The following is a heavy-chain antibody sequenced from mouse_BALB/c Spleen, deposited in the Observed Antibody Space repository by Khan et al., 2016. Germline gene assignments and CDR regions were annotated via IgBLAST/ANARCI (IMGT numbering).Heavy chain of an antibody. CDR3: ANEGSSENYAMDY. J-gene: IGHJ4*01. V-gene: IGHV2-5*01. CDR1: GFSLTSYG. Sequence: QVQLKQSGPGLVQPSQSLSITCTVSGFSLTSYGVHWVRQSPGKGLEWLGVIWRGGSTDYNAAFMSRLSITKDNSKSQVFFKMNCLQADDTAIYYWANEGSSENYAMDYWAQGTSVPVSS. D-gene: IGHD1-1*01. CDR2: IWRGGST.